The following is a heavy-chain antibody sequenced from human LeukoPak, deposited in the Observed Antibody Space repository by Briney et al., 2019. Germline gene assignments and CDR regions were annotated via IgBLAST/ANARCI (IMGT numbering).Heavy chain of an antibody. V-gene: IGHV3-23*01. CDR3: ARGGYFSFDY. CDR2: ITANTRGRIT. D-gene: IGHD2/OR15-2a*01. CDR1: GFSFSTYD. Sequence: GGSLRLSCVTSGFSFSTYDMSCVRQAPGKGLEWVSGITANTRGRITYYADSVKGRFTISRDSSKDTLYLQMNSLRAEDTAVYFCARGGYFSFDYWGQGTLVTVSS. J-gene: IGHJ4*02.